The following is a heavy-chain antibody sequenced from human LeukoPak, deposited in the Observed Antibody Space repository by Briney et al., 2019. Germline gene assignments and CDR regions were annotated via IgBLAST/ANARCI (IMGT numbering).Heavy chain of an antibody. J-gene: IGHJ4*02. V-gene: IGHV1-69*13. Sequence: SVKVSCKASGGTFSSYAISWVRQAPGQGLEWMGGIIPIFGTANYAQKFQGRDTITADEFTSTAYMELSSLRSEDTAVYYCAGAVAGTGKYYFDYWGQGTLVTVSS. CDR1: GGTFSSYA. D-gene: IGHD6-19*01. CDR3: AGAVAGTGKYYFDY. CDR2: IIPIFGTA.